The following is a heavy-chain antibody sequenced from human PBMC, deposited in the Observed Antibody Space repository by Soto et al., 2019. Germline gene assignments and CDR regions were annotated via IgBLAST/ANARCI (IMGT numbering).Heavy chain of an antibody. CDR2: IDPSDSYT. CDR3: ARPRCGGDCYTDY. V-gene: IGHV5-10-1*01. J-gene: IGHJ4*02. Sequence: GESLKISCKGSGYRFTSYWISWVRQMPGKGLEWMGRIDPSDSYTNYSPSFQGHVTISADKSISTAYLQWSSLKASDTAMYYCARPRCGGDCYTDYWGQGTLVTVSS. D-gene: IGHD2-21*02. CDR1: GYRFTSYW.